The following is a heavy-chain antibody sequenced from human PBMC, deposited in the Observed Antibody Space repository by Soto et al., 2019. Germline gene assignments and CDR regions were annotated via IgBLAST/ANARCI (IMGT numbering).Heavy chain of an antibody. Sequence: EVQLVESGGGLVQPGGSLRLSCAASGFTFSIYAMNWLRQAPGKGLEYVSAISSDGGSAYYANSVTGRFSISRDNSKNTLYLQMGSLRPEDMAVYDCARVHHAAALPNDALDIWGQGTKVTVSS. J-gene: IGHJ3*02. CDR1: GFTFSIYA. V-gene: IGHV3-64*01. D-gene: IGHD6-13*01. CDR3: ARVHHAAALPNDALDI. CDR2: ISSDGGSA.